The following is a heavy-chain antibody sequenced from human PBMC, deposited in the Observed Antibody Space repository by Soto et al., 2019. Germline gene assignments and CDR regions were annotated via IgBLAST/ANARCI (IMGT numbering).Heavy chain of an antibody. J-gene: IGHJ3*02. CDR2: ISGSGGST. CDR3: GKDRRHSSCHFLDAFDI. V-gene: IGHV3-23*01. CDR1: VFTFSSYA. Sequence: LRLSCAASVFTFSSYAMSWVRQAPGKGLEWVSAISGSGGSTYYADSVKGRFTISRDNSKNTLYLQMNSLRAEDTAVYYCGKDRRHSSCHFLDAFDIWGQGTIVT. D-gene: IGHD3-22*01.